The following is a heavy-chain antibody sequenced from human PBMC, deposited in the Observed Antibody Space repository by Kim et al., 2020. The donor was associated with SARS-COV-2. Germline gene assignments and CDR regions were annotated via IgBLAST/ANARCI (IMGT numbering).Heavy chain of an antibody. J-gene: IGHJ6*03. CDR3: ARKTPYSSSWGYYYYYYMDV. CDR2: INHSGST. Sequence: SETLSLTCAVYGGSFSGYYWSWIRQPPGKGLEWIGEINHSGSTNYNPSLKSRVTISVDTSKNQFSLKLSSVTAADTAVYYCARKTPYSSSWGYYYYYYMDVWGKGTTVTVSS. D-gene: IGHD6-13*01. V-gene: IGHV4-34*01. CDR1: GGSFSGYY.